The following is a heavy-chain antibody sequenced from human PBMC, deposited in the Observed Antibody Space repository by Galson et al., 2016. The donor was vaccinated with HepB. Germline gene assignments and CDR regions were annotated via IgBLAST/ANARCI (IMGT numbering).Heavy chain of an antibody. J-gene: IGHJ4*02. D-gene: IGHD3-10*01. CDR1: GYIFTNYY. CDR2: IIPSVSRT. Sequence: SVKVSCKASGYIFTNYYIHWVRQAPGQGLEWMGIIIPSVSRTKYAQKFRGRVTMTRDTSTSTVHMELSSLESDDTDVYSCGTEFSGGYLDYRGQGTLVAVSS. CDR3: GTEFSGGYLDY. V-gene: IGHV1-46*03.